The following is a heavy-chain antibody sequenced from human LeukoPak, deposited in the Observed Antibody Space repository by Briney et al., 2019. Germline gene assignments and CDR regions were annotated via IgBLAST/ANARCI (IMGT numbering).Heavy chain of an antibody. V-gene: IGHV3-30*03. CDR2: ISYDGSNK. Sequence: GGSLRLSCAASGFTFSSYGMHWVRQAPGKGLEWVAVISYDGSNKYYADSVKGRFTISRDNSKNTLYLQMNSLRAEDTAVYYCAREELGHYYYYYGMVVWGQGTTVTVSS. CDR3: AREELGHYYYYYGMVV. D-gene: IGHD1-26*01. CDR1: GFTFSSYG. J-gene: IGHJ6*02.